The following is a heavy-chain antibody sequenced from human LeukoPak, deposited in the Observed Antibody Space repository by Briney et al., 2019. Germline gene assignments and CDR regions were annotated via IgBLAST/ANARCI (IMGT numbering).Heavy chain of an antibody. Sequence: PGGSLRLSCAASGFTFSSYAMSWVRQAPGKGLEWVSAISGSGGSTYYADSVKGRFTISRDNSKNTLYLQMNSLRAEDTAVYYCAKDGYYYDSSGYYSGWGQGTLVTVSS. D-gene: IGHD3-22*01. J-gene: IGHJ4*02. CDR1: GFTFSSYA. CDR2: ISGSGGST. V-gene: IGHV3-23*01. CDR3: AKDGYYYDSSGYYSG.